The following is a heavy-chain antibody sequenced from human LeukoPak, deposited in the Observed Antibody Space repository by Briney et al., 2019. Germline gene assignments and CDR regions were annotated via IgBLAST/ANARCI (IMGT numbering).Heavy chain of an antibody. J-gene: IGHJ4*02. CDR3: SRDIYGDDSQLPFHY. V-gene: IGHV4-4*07. Sequence: SETLSLTCSVSGGSISNYYWNWIRQPAGKGLEWIGRIYDSGSTNYNPSLKSRVTISMDKSKNHFSLTLKYVPAADTGFYYFSRDIYGDDSQLPFHYWGQGIQLSVPS. CDR1: GGSISNYY. CDR2: IYDSGST. D-gene: IGHD3-22*01.